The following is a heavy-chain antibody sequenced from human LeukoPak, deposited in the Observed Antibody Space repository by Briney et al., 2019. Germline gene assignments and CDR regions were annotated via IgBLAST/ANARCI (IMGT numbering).Heavy chain of an antibody. Sequence: PGGSLRLSCAASGLTFSSYGMHWVRQAPGRGLEWVAFISYDGNNKYYVDSVRGRFTISRDNSKNTLYLQMNSLRAEDTAVYYCARDDYGDYLHRAFDIWGQGTMVTVSS. J-gene: IGHJ3*02. CDR2: ISYDGNNK. CDR1: GLTFSSYG. V-gene: IGHV3-30*03. D-gene: IGHD4-17*01. CDR3: ARDDYGDYLHRAFDI.